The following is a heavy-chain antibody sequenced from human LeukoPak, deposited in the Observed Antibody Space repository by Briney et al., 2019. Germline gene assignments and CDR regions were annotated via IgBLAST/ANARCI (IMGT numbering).Heavy chain of an antibody. Sequence: SEILSLTCTVSGGSISSSSYYWGWIRQPPGKGLEWIGSIYYSGSTYYNPSLKSRVTISVDTSKNQFSLKLSSVTAADTAVYYCARETWIQLWLLDYWGQGTLVTVSS. D-gene: IGHD5-18*01. CDR2: IYYSGST. V-gene: IGHV4-39*02. CDR1: GGSISSSSYY. J-gene: IGHJ4*02. CDR3: ARETWIQLWLLDY.